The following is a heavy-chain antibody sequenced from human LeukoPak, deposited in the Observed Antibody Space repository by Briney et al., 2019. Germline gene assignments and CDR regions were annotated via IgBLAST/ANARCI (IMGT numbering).Heavy chain of an antibody. CDR3: ARDLQQLVRGSYNWFDP. CDR1: GCTFTGYY. D-gene: IGHD6-13*01. J-gene: IGHJ5*02. CDR2: INPNSGGT. V-gene: IGHV1-2*02. Sequence: PWASVKVSCKASGCTFTGYYMHWVRQAPGQGLEWMGWINPNSGGTNYAQKFQGRVTMTRDTSISTAYMELSRLRSDDTAVYYCARDLQQLVRGSYNWFDPWGQGTLVTVSS.